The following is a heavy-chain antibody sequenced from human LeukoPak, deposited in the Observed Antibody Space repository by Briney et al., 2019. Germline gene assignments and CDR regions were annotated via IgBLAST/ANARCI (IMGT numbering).Heavy chain of an antibody. Sequence: GGSLRLSCAASGFTFTNAWMNWVRQAPGKGLEWVGRSKRKIDGRTTDYAAPVKGRFTISRDDSRNTLSLQMNSLRSEDTAVYYCVADFGEADGGLWYGMDVWGQGTTVTVSS. CDR1: GFTFTNAW. D-gene: IGHD4/OR15-4a*01. CDR3: VADFGEADGGLWYGMDV. V-gene: IGHV3-15*07. J-gene: IGHJ6*02. CDR2: SKRKIDGRTT.